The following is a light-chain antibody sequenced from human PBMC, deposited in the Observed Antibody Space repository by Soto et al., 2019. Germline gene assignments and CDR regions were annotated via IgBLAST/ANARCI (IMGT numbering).Light chain of an antibody. Sequence: ALTQPPSASGSPGQSVTISCTGTSSDVGGYNYVSWYQHHPGKAPKLIIYEVDERPSGVPDRFSGSKSGNTASLTVSGLQAEDEADYYCSSYVGSNNFPYVFGTGTKLTVL. CDR1: SSDVGGYNY. CDR3: SSYVGSNNFPYV. CDR2: EVD. J-gene: IGLJ1*01. V-gene: IGLV2-8*01.